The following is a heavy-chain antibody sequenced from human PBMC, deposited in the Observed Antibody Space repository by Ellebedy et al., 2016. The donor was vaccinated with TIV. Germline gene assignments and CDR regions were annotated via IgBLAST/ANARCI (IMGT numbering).Heavy chain of an antibody. CDR3: ARGLGGGYTGDY. Sequence: GESLKISCAASGFTFSSYSMNWVRQAPGKGLEWVSYINSRSSPIYYADSVKGRFTISRDNAKNSLYLQMNSLRAEDTAVYYCARGLGGGYTGDYWGQGTLVNVSS. D-gene: IGHD3-16*01. CDR1: GFTFSSYS. CDR2: INSRSSPI. V-gene: IGHV3-48*04. J-gene: IGHJ4*02.